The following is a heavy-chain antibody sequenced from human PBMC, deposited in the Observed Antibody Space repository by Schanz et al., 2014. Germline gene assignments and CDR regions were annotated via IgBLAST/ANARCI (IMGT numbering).Heavy chain of an antibody. Sequence: EVQLVQSEGGLVQPGGSLRLSCAASGFTFSSHWMHWVRQDPGKGLVWVARINSVGSNTDYADSVTGRFTISRDSAKNSLYLQMNSLRPEDTALYYCAKGSRSGSKVMDVWGKGTTVTVSS. V-gene: IGHV3-74*01. CDR2: INSVGSNT. CDR1: GFTFSSHW. J-gene: IGHJ6*03. CDR3: AKGSRSGSKVMDV. D-gene: IGHD3-10*01.